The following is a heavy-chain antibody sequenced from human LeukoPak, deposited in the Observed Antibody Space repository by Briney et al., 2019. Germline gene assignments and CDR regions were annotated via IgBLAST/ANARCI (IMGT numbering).Heavy chain of an antibody. V-gene: IGHV1-24*01. CDR1: EYTVTELS. J-gene: IGHJ4*02. Sequence: ASVKVSCKVSEYTVTELSFHWVRQAPGEGLEWMGGFDAENDETIYAQKFQGRVTVTQDTSTDTAYMELSSLRSEDTAVYYCATEEAWNHGGFDYWGQGTPVIVSS. CDR2: FDAENDET. D-gene: IGHD1-14*01. CDR3: ATEEAWNHGGFDY.